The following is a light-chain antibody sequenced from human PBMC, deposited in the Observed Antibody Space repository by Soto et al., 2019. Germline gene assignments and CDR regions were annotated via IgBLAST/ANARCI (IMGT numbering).Light chain of an antibody. J-gene: IGKJ1*01. CDR2: DAS. CDR1: QNINNY. CDR3: QQYNSYST. Sequence: DIQMTQSPSSLSASVGDRVTITCQASQNINNYLNWHQQXPGRAPKLLIYDASILESGVPSRFSGSGSGTEFALAISSLQPDDFATYYCQQYNSYSTFGQGTKV. V-gene: IGKV1-5*01.